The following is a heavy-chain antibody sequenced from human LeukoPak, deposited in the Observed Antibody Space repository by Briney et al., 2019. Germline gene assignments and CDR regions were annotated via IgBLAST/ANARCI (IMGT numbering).Heavy chain of an antibody. V-gene: IGHV1-18*01. CDR3: ARFVKWYYYGPGRWRYFDY. CDR1: GYTFTSYG. CDR2: ISAYYGNT. Sequence: GASVKVSCKASGYTFTSYGISWVRQAPGQGLEWMGWISAYYGNTNYAQKLQGRVTMTTDTSTSTAYMELRSLRSDDTAVYYCARFVKWYYYGPGRWRYFDYWGQGTLVTVSS. D-gene: IGHD3-10*01. J-gene: IGHJ4*02.